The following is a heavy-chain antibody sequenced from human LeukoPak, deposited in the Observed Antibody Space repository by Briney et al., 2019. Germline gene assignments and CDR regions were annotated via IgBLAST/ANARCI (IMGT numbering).Heavy chain of an antibody. CDR1: GYTFTSYY. CDR2: INPSGGST. CDR3: ARDKDSGSYFIRDHYIQYMDV. J-gene: IGHJ6*03. V-gene: IGHV1-46*01. D-gene: IGHD3-10*01. Sequence: ASVKVSCKASGYTFTSYYMHWVRQAPGQGLEWMGIINPSGGSTSYAQKFQGRVTMTRDTSTSTVYMELSSLRSEDTAVYYCARDKDSGSYFIRDHYIQYMDVWGKGTTVSISS.